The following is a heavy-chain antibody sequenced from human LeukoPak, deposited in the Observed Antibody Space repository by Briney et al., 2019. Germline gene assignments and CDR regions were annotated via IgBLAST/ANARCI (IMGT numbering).Heavy chain of an antibody. Sequence: GGSLRLSCAASGFTFSNYWMSWVRQAPGKGLEWVANINQDGSEKYYVGSVKGRFTISRDNAKNSLYLQMNSLSAEDTAVYYCARGYRLNWGQGALVTVS. CDR1: GFTFSNYW. CDR2: INQDGSEK. J-gene: IGHJ4*02. D-gene: IGHD3-16*01. V-gene: IGHV3-7*01. CDR3: ARGYRLN.